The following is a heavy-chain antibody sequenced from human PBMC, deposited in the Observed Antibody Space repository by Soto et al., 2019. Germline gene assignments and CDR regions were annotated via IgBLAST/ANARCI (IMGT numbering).Heavy chain of an antibody. CDR1: GFTFSSYS. CDR2: ISSSSSTI. D-gene: IGHD3-9*01. CDR3: AREGYYDISPRSYYYYGMDV. J-gene: IGHJ6*02. Sequence: GVSLRLSCSASGFTFSSYSTNWVRQAPGKGLEWVSYISSSSSTIYYADSVKGRFTIYRDNAKNSLYLQMNSLRDEDTAVYYCAREGYYDISPRSYYYYGMDVWGRGTTVTVSS. V-gene: IGHV3-48*02.